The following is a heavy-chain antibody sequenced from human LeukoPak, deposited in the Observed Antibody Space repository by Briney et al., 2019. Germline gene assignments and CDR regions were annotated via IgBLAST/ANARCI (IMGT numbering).Heavy chain of an antibody. CDR2: INPNSGGT. V-gene: IGHV1-2*02. CDR1: GYTFTGYY. J-gene: IGHJ6*03. D-gene: IGHD3-22*01. CDR3: ARGVRYYYDSSGYSNNYYYYYMDV. Sequence: GASVKVSCKASGYTFTGYYMHWVRQAPGQGLEWMGWINPNSGGTNYAQKFQGRVTMTRDTSISTAYMELSRLRSDDTAVYYCARGVRYYYDSSGYSNNYYYYYMDVWGKGTTVTISS.